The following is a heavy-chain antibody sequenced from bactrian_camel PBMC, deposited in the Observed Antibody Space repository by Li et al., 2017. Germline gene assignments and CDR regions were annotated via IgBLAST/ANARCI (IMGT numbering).Heavy chain of an antibody. D-gene: IGHD3*01. J-gene: IGHJ6*01. CDR3: KMGGSLRCDGF. CDR1: GYTDGVFC. CDR2: IDSDGVT. Sequence: LVESGGGSMQAGGSLRLSCAASGYTDGVFCMGRFRQAPGVEREEVAHIDSDGVTSYADSVKGRFTISQDNAKNTLYLQMNSLKPEDSAMYSCKMGGSLRCDGFWGPGTQVTV. V-gene: IGHV3S53*01.